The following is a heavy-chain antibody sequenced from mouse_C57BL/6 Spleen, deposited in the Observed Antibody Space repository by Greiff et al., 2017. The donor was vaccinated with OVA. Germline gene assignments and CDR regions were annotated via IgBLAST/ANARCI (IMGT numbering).Heavy chain of an antibody. CDR1: GYTFTSYG. V-gene: IGHV1-81*01. CDR2: IYPRSGNT. Sequence: VMLVESGAELARPGASVKLSCKASGYTFTSYGISWVKQRTGQGLEWIGEIYPRSGNTYYNEKFKGKATLTADKSSSTAYMELRSLTSEDSAVYFCAREGDSSGYDYAMDYWGQGTSVTVSS. J-gene: IGHJ4*01. D-gene: IGHD3-2*02. CDR3: AREGDSSGYDYAMDY.